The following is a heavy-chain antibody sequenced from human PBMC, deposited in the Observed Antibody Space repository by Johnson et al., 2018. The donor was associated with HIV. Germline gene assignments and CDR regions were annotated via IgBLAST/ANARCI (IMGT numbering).Heavy chain of an antibody. D-gene: IGHD4-11*01. J-gene: IGHJ3*02. CDR3: ASSTVMMTDDAFDI. V-gene: IGHV3-11*01. CDR1: GFTFTDYY. CDR2: ISTSGGGI. Sequence: QVQLVESGGGVVQPGRSLRLSCAASGFTFTDYYMTWIRQAPGKGLEWVSHISTSGGGIYYADSVKGRFTISRDNARNSLYLQMNSLRAEDTAVYYCASSTVMMTDDAFDIWGQGTVVTVSS.